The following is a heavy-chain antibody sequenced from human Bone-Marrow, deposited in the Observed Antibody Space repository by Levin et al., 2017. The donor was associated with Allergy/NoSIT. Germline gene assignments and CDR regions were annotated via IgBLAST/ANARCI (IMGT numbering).Heavy chain of an antibody. CDR2: ISRSSSTI. Sequence: GESLKISCAASGFTFSRYSMNWVRPAPGGGLEWVSYISRSSSTISYADSVKGRFTISRDNAKNSLYLQMNSLRDEDTAVYYCARPDCSGTSCYYFFDSWGQGTLVTVTS. CDR3: ARPDCSGTSCYYFFDS. V-gene: IGHV3-48*02. CDR1: GFTFSRYS. D-gene: IGHD2-2*01. J-gene: IGHJ4*02.